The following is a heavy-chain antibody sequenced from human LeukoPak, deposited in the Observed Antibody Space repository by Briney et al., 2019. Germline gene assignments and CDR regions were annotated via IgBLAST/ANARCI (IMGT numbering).Heavy chain of an antibody. V-gene: IGHV4-4*07. D-gene: IGHD3-22*01. Sequence: SETLSLTCTVSGGSISSYYWSWIRQPAGKGLEWIGRIYTSGSTNYNPSLKSRVTMSVDTSKNQFSLKLTSVTAADTAVYYCATRGDYSDTSGNSYDALDIWGQGTMVTVSS. CDR1: GGSISSYY. CDR2: IYTSGST. J-gene: IGHJ3*02. CDR3: ATRGDYSDTSGNSYDALDI.